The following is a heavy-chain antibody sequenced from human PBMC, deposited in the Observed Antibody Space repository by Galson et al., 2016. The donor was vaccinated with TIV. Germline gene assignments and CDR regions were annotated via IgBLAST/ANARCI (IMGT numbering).Heavy chain of an antibody. V-gene: IGHV3-9*01. Sequence: SLRLSCAASGFTFDDYAMHRVRQAPGKGLEWVSGMTWNGNEIGYADSVRGRFTISRDSATNSLYLQMNSLRPEDTALYYCASGWSGAVAYYYMDVWGKGTTVTVSS. CDR1: GFTFDDYA. CDR3: ASGWSGAVAYYYMDV. CDR2: MTWNGNEI. D-gene: IGHD6-19*01. J-gene: IGHJ6*03.